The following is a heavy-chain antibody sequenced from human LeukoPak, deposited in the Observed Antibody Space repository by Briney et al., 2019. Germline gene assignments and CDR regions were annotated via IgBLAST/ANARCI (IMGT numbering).Heavy chain of an antibody. D-gene: IGHD1-14*01. CDR3: ARDSYRALDY. V-gene: IGHV3-7*01. CDR2: INQDGSEK. J-gene: IGHJ4*02. Sequence: GGSLRLSCAVPGFTFSNAWMSWVRQAPGRGLEWVAHINQDGSEKYYVDSVKGRFTISRDNAKNSLYLQMNSMRAEDTAVYYCARDSYRALDYWGQGTPVTVSS. CDR1: GFTFSNAW.